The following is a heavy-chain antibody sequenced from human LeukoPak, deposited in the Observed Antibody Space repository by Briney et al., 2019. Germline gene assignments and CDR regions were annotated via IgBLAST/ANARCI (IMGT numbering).Heavy chain of an antibody. CDR1: GYIFTSYA. CDR3: ATRGSGSSGWSFDY. Sequence: GASVKVSCKASGYIFTSYAMHWVRQAPGQGLEWMGWINADNGDTKYSEKFQGRVTITRDTSATTAYMELSSLTSDDTAAYYCATRGSGSSGWSFDYWGQGTLVTVSA. V-gene: IGHV1-3*01. J-gene: IGHJ4*02. D-gene: IGHD6-19*01. CDR2: INADNGDT.